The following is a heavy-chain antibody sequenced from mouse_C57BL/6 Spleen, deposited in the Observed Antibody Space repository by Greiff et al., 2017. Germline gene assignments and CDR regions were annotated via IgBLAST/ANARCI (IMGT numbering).Heavy chain of an antibody. CDR3: ARREYYDYGWFAY. D-gene: IGHD2-4*01. J-gene: IGHJ3*01. V-gene: IGHV1-80*01. CDR1: GYAFSSYW. CDR2: IYPGDGDT. Sequence: VQLVESGAELVKPGASVKISCKASGYAFSSYWMNWVKQRPGKGLEWIGQIYPGDGDTNYNGKFKGKATLTADKSSSTAYMQLSSLTSEDSAVYFCARREYYDYGWFAYWGQGTLVTVSA.